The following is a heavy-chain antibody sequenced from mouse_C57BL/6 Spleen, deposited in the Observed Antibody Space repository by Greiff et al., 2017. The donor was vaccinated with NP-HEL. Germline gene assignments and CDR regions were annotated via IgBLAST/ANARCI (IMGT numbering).Heavy chain of an antibody. CDR3: ARGYGSSYPFAY. V-gene: IGHV14-2*01. J-gene: IGHJ3*01. Sequence: EVQLQQSGAELVKPGASVKLSCTASGFNIKDYYMHWVKQRTEQGLEWIGRIDPEDGETKYVPKFQGKATITADTSSNTAYLQLSSLTSEDTAVYYCARGYGSSYPFAYWGQGTLVTVSA. D-gene: IGHD1-1*01. CDR2: IDPEDGET. CDR1: GFNIKDYY.